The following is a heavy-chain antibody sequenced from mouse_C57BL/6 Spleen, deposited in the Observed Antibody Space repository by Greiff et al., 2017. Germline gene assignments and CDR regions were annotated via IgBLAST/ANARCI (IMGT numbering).Heavy chain of an antibody. V-gene: IGHV1-7*01. CDR3: ARAYYYGSSYAGYAMDY. CDR1: GYTFTSYW. CDR2: INPSSGYT. D-gene: IGHD1-1*01. J-gene: IGHJ4*01. Sequence: QVQLKQSGAELAKPGASVKLSCKASGYTFTSYWMHWVKQRPGQGLEWIGYINPSSGYTKYNQKFKDKATLTADKSSSTAYMQLSSLTYEDSAVYYCARAYYYGSSYAGYAMDYWGQGTSVTVSS.